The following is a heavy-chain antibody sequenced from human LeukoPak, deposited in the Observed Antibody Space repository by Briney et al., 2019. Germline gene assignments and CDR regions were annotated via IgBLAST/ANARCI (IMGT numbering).Heavy chain of an antibody. J-gene: IGHJ4*02. V-gene: IGHV4-39*01. D-gene: IGHD1-26*01. CDR1: GGSITTTDFD. CDR3: ARFKGGTGFDY. Sequence: SETLSLTCAVSGGSITTTDFDWAWIRQPPGQGFEWIATISSSGKAYYYPSLMSRVTISVDTSKNQFSLDVTSVTAADTGLFYCARFKGGTGFDYWGRGILVIVS. CDR2: ISSSGKA.